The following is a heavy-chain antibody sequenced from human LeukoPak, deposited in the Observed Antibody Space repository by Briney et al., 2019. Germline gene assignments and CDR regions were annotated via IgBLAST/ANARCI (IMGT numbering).Heavy chain of an antibody. V-gene: IGHV4-39*01. Sequence: SETLSLTCTVSGDSISISSYYSGWVRQPPGKGLEWLADIYYSGSSYYSPSLKSRVTISLDTSKNKFSLKLRSVTAADTAVDFCARRRYYDSTGLLDWGQGTLVSVSS. CDR1: GDSISISSYY. D-gene: IGHD3-22*01. CDR3: ARRRYYDSTGLLD. J-gene: IGHJ1*01. CDR2: IYYSGSS.